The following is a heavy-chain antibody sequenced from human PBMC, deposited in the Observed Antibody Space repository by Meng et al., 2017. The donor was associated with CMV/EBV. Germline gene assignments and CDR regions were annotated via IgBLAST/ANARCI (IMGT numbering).Heavy chain of an antibody. V-gene: IGHV3-48*04. J-gene: IGHJ6*02. CDR3: ARDRYCSSTSCYKYYYYYGMDV. CDR2: ISSSSSNI. Sequence: GESLKISCAASGFTFSSYSMNWVRQAPGKGLEWVSYISSSSSNIYYADSVKGRFTISRDNAKNSLYLQMNSLRAEDSAVYYCARDRYCSSTSCYKYYYYYGMDVWGQGTTVTVSS. CDR1: GFTFSSYS. D-gene: IGHD2-2*02.